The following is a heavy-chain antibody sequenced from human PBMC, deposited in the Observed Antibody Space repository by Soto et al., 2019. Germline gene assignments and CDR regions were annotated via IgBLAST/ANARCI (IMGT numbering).Heavy chain of an antibody. D-gene: IGHD5-12*01. CDR2: IWYDGSNK. J-gene: IGHJ3*01. Sequence: QVHLVETGGGVVQPARSLRLSCAASGFTFSSNGMHWVRQAPGKGLEWVGIIWYDGSNKYYADSVKGRFTISRDNSKNTLYLQMNSLRAEDTAMYYCVRWNLVARTIDSLDLWGQGTMVTVSS. V-gene: IGHV3-33*01. CDR3: VRWNLVARTIDSLDL. CDR1: GFTFSSNG.